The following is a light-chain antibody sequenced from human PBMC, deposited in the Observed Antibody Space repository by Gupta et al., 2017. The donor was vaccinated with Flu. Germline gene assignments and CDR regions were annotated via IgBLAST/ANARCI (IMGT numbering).Light chain of an antibody. CDR1: RIGRKS. CDR3: QVWDRSGSGWV. J-gene: IGLJ2*01. V-gene: IGLV3-21*02. CDR2: DDR. Sequence: GQTARNTGEVNRIGRKSVRWYRQRTGQTPVVVIYDDRDRPSGVPERFSGSNSGNTATLTISGVEVGDEADYYCQVWDRSGSGWVFGGGTKLTVL.